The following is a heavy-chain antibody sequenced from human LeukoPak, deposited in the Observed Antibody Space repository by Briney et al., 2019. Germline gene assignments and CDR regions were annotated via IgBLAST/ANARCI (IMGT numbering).Heavy chain of an antibody. CDR1: GLTFSSYA. CDR3: ARDRNSYDSSSPDY. Sequence: GGSLRLSCAASGLTFSSYAMSWVRQAPGKGLEWVSAISGSGGSTYYADSVKGRFTISRDNSKNTLYVQMNSLRAEDTAVYYCARDRNSYDSSSPDYWGQGSLVTVSS. D-gene: IGHD3-22*01. J-gene: IGHJ4*02. CDR2: ISGSGGST. V-gene: IGHV3-23*01.